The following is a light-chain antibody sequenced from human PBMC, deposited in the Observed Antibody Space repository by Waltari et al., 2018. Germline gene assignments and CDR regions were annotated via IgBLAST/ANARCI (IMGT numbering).Light chain of an antibody. CDR1: QGIRTW. V-gene: IGKV1D-12*01. CDR3: QQANSFPIT. CDR2: DAT. J-gene: IGKJ5*01. Sequence: IQVIQLPSSVYATIGDRVTITCRSSQGIRTWLSWYQKRPGEAPRLLIHDATILQSGVPSRFSGGGSGTDFTLTISGLQPEDFATYYFQQANSFPITFGQGTRLDIK.